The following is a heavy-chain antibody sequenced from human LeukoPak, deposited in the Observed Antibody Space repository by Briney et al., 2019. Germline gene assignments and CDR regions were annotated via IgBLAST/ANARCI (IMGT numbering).Heavy chain of an antibody. D-gene: IGHD4-4*01. CDR3: ASGEGLQSYFDY. J-gene: IGHJ4*02. CDR2: ISYDGSNK. V-gene: IGHV3-30-3*01. CDR1: GFTFSSYA. Sequence: GGSLRLSCAASGFTFSSYAMHWVRQAPGKGLEWVAVISYDGSNKYYADSVKGRFTISRDSSKNTLYLQMNSLRAEDTAVYYCASGEGLQSYFDYWGQGTLVTVSS.